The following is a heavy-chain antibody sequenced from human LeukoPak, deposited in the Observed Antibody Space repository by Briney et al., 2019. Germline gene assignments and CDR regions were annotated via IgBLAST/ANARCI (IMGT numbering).Heavy chain of an antibody. J-gene: IGHJ4*02. V-gene: IGHV3-23*01. D-gene: IGHD2-15*01. Sequence: GGSLRLSCTTSGFTFSSYAMYWVRQSPGKGLEWVSGIFGSGGSTHYADSVRGRFTISRDNSQNTVYLQMNSLRAEDTAVYYCGKTTTGYSSGRNPAWPIDYWGQGTLVSVSS. CDR3: GKTTTGYSSGRNPAWPIDY. CDR2: IFGSGGST. CDR1: GFTFSSYA.